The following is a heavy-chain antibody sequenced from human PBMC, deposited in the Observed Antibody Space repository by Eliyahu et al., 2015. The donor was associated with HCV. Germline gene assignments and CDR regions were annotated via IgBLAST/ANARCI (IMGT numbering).Heavy chain of an antibody. CDR2: ISGSGYST. V-gene: IGHV3-23*01. J-gene: IGHJ4*02. CDR3: AKDLPGYYGGPFDY. Sequence: EVQLLESGGGLVQXGGSLXXSCXAXXFTFXSFAMNWVRQAPGKGLECLSLISGSGYSTYYADFVKGRFTISRDNSKNTLYLQMNSLRAEDTALYYCAKDLPGYYGGPFDYWGQGTLVTVSS. CDR1: XFTFXSFA. D-gene: IGHD3-10*01.